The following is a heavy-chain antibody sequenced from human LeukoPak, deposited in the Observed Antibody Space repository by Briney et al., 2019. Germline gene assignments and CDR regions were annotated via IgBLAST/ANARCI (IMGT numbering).Heavy chain of an antibody. CDR3: ARHTGYDFAFDY. D-gene: IGHD5-12*01. CDR2: ISSSGRTI. CDR1: GFTFSSYE. Sequence: GGSLILSCAASGFTFSSYEMNWVRQAPGKGLEWVSYISSSGRTIHYADSVEGRFSISRDNAKNSLYLQMNSLRAEDTAVYYCARHTGYDFAFDYWGQGTLVTVSS. V-gene: IGHV3-48*03. J-gene: IGHJ4*02.